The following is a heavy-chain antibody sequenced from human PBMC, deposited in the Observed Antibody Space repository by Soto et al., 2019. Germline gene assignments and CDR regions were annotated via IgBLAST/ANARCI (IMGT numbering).Heavy chain of an antibody. CDR2: IDPSDSYV. J-gene: IGHJ5*02. V-gene: IGHV5-10-1*01. CDR1: GYNFYNYW. D-gene: IGHD1-7*01. Sequence: GESLKISCKGSGYNFYNYWIIWVRQMPGQGLEWMGRIDPSDSYVNYSPPFQGHVTISLDKSTTTVYLQWSSLKSSDSAMYYCARPQGGTDWLDPWGQGTLVTVSS. CDR3: ARPQGGTDWLDP.